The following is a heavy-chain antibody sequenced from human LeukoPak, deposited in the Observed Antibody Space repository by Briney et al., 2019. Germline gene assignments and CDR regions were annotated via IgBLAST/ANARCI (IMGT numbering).Heavy chain of an antibody. J-gene: IGHJ4*02. Sequence: SETLSLTCAVYGGSFSGYYRSWIRQPPGKGLEWIGEINHSGSTNYNPSLKSRVTISVDTSKNQFSLKLSSVTAADTAVYYCASTAVAETGPFDYWGQGTLVTVSS. CDR3: ASTAVAETGPFDY. D-gene: IGHD6-19*01. V-gene: IGHV4-34*01. CDR2: INHSGST. CDR1: GGSFSGYY.